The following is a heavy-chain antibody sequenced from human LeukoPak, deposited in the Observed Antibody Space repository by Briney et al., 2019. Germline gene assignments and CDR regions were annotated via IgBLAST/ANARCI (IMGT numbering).Heavy chain of an antibody. D-gene: IGHD3-16*01. CDR1: GFTFNDYA. J-gene: IGHJ4*02. CDR3: TRSLDE. Sequence: PGGSLRLSCAASGFTFNDYAIHWVRQAPGKGLEWVSGISWNSGNIGYADSVKGRFTISRDNAQNSLYLQMNSLRVEDTAVYYCTRSLDEWGQGTLVTVSS. V-gene: IGHV3-9*01. CDR2: ISWNSGNI.